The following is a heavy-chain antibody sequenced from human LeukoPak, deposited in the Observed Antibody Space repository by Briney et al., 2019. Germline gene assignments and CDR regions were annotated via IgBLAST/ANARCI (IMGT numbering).Heavy chain of an antibody. J-gene: IGHJ6*04. Sequence: GGSLRLSCAASGFTFSSHSMNWVRQAPGKGLEWVSSISSSSSYIYYADSVKGRFTISRDNAKNSLYLQMNSLRAEDTAVHYCAREGIAVAGTDYYGMDVWGKGTTVTVSS. CDR1: GFTFSSHS. V-gene: IGHV3-21*01. CDR2: ISSSSSYI. CDR3: AREGIAVAGTDYYGMDV. D-gene: IGHD6-19*01.